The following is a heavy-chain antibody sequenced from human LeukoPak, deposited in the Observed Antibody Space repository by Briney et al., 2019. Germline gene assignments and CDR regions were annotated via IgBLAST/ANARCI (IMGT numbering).Heavy chain of an antibody. D-gene: IGHD3-3*01. J-gene: IGHJ6*02. V-gene: IGHV4-30-4*01. CDR3: ARSGITISSGDDGMDV. CDR2: IYYSGST. Sequence: PSETLSLTCTVSGGSISSGDYYWSWLRQPPGKGLEWIGYIYYSGSTYYNPSLKSRVTISVDTSKNQFSLKLSSVTAADTAVYYCARSGITISSGDDGMDVWGQGTTVTVSS. CDR1: GGSISSGDYY.